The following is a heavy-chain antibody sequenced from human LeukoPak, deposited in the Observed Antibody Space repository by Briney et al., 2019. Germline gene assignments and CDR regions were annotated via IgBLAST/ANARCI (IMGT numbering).Heavy chain of an antibody. D-gene: IGHD3-9*01. V-gene: IGHV3-48*03. CDR3: AKDCDILTGYSDY. CDR1: GFTFSSYE. Sequence: GGSLRLSCAASGFTFSSYEMNWVRQAPGKGLEWVSYISSSGSTTYYADSVKGRFTISRDNSKNTLYLQMNSLRAEDTAVYYCAKDCDILTGYSDYWGQGALVTVSS. CDR2: ISSSGSTT. J-gene: IGHJ4*02.